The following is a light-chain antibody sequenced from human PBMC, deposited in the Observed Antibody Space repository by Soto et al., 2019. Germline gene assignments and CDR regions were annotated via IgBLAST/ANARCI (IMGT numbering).Light chain of an antibody. CDR1: QGISSY. CDR3: QQLNSYPPT. J-gene: IGKJ4*01. CDR2: AAS. V-gene: IGKV1-9*01. Sequence: DIPLTQSPSFLSASVGDRVTIHCRASQGISSYLAWYQQKPGKAPKLLIYAASTLQSGVPSRFSGSGSGTEFTLTISSLQPEDFATYYCQQLNSYPPTFGGGTKVDIK.